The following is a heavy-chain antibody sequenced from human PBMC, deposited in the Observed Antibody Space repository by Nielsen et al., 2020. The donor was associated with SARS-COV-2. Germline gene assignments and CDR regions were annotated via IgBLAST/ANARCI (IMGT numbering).Heavy chain of an antibody. CDR3: ARVSLWFGDLSGWFDT. V-gene: IGHV4-38-2*02. Sequence: SETLSLTCTVSRGAISGYYWGWIRQPPGKGLEWIGSIYHSGSTYDNPSLKSRVTISVDTSKNQFSLKLTSVTAADTALYYCARVSLWFGDLSGWFDTWGQGTLVTVTS. CDR2: IYHSGST. D-gene: IGHD3-10*01. CDR1: RGAISGYY. J-gene: IGHJ5*02.